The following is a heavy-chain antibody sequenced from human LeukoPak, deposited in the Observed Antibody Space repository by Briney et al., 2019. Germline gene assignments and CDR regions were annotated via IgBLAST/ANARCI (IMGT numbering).Heavy chain of an antibody. D-gene: IGHD2-15*01. J-gene: IGHJ4*02. CDR1: GFTFSIYA. V-gene: IGHV3-23*01. CDR3: AARPGEVAVPYDY. CDR2: ISRGGDVT. Sequence: PGGSLSLSCAASGFTFSIYAMTWVRQAPGKGLEWVSLISRGGDVTYYADSVKGRFTISRDSSKNTLYLQMHSLRAEDTAVYYCAARPGEVAVPYDYWGQGTLVTVSS.